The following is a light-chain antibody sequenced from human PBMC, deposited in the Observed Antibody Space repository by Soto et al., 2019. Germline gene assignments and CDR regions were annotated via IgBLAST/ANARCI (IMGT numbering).Light chain of an antibody. V-gene: IGLV2-8*01. Sequence: QSVLTQPPSASGSPGQSVTISCTGTSSDVGDYNFVSWFQQHPGKAPKLMIYEVSKRPSGVPDRFSGSKSGNTASLTVSGFKAEDEDDYYCSSYAGSNNWVFGGGTKLPVL. J-gene: IGLJ3*02. CDR2: EVS. CDR1: SSDVGDYNF. CDR3: SSYAGSNNWV.